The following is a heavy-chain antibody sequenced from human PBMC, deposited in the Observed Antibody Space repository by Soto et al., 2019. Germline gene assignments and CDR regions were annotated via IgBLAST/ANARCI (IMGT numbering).Heavy chain of an antibody. CDR1: GDSISSGGYY. Sequence: QLQLQESGPGLVKPSETLSLTCIVSGDSISSGGYYWGWIRQPPGKGLEWIGTLHFGGTTFYNPYLKSRVTTSVDTPKNQFSLRLSSVTAADTAVYYCARQSTGERQWTFDDWGQGTLVTVSS. J-gene: IGHJ4*02. D-gene: IGHD6-19*01. V-gene: IGHV4-39*01. CDR3: ARQSTGERQWTFDD. CDR2: LHFGGTT.